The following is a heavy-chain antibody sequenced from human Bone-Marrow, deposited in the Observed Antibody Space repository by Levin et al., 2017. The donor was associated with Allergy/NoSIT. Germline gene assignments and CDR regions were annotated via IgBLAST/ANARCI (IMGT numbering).Heavy chain of an antibody. Sequence: SQTLSLTCTVSGGSISSSSYYWGWIRQPPGKGLEWIGSIYYSGSTYYNPSLKSRVTISVDTSKNQFSLKLSSVTAADTAVYYCARHRGIVGATTDYWGQGTLVTVSS. CDR3: ARHRGIVGATTDY. CDR2: IYYSGST. CDR1: GGSISSSSYY. D-gene: IGHD1-26*01. J-gene: IGHJ4*02. V-gene: IGHV4-39*01.